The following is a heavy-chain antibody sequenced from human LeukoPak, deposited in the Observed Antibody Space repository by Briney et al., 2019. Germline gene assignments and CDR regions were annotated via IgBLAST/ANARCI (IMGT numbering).Heavy chain of an antibody. CDR3: ARAWDPDHDAFDI. CDR2: IKKDGSEK. D-gene: IGHD1-26*01. V-gene: IGHV3-7*01. CDR1: GFTFSSYW. J-gene: IGHJ3*02. Sequence: PGGSLRLSCAASGFTFSSYWMSWVRQAPGKGLEWVANIKKDGSEKSYVNSVKGRFTISRDNAKNSLYLQMSSLRAEDTAVYYCARAWDPDHDAFDIWGQGTMVTVSS.